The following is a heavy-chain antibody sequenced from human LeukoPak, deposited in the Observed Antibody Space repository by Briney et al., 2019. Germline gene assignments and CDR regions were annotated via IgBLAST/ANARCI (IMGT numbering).Heavy chain of an antibody. CDR3: VRDGYSYGFMLAFDI. Sequence: GGSLRLSCAASGFTFSGYWMHWVRQAPGKGLVWVSRINSDGSSTSYADSVKGRFTISRDSAKNTLYLQMNSLRAEDTAVYYCVRDGYSYGFMLAFDIWGLGTRGTLSS. V-gene: IGHV3-74*01. CDR1: GFTFSGYW. D-gene: IGHD5-18*01. CDR2: INSDGSST. J-gene: IGHJ3*02.